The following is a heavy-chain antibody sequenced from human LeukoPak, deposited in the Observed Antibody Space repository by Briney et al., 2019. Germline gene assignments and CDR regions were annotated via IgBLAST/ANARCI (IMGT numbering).Heavy chain of an antibody. D-gene: IGHD2-21*02. J-gene: IGHJ4*02. Sequence: GGSLRLSCAASGFTFSSYAMHWVRQAPGKGLEWVAVISYDGSNKYYADSVKGRFTISRDNSKNTLYLQMNSLRAEDTAVYYCARLSGDLLGDYWGQGILVTVYS. CDR3: ARLSGDLLGDY. CDR1: GFTFSSYA. CDR2: ISYDGSNK. V-gene: IGHV3-30*04.